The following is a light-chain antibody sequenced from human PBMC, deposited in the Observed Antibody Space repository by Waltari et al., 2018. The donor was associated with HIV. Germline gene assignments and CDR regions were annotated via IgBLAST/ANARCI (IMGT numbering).Light chain of an antibody. CDR1: QGISFN. V-gene: IGKV1-39*01. J-gene: IGKJ2*01. CDR2: AAS. CDR3: QQSYSLPYT. Sequence: DIQMTQSPTSLSASVPDRVTINCRASQGISFNLNWYQYRPGRTPRFLIAAASNLQSGVPSRFSGSGYGTHFSLTINGPQSDDFALYFCQQSYSLPYTFGQGTRVEVK.